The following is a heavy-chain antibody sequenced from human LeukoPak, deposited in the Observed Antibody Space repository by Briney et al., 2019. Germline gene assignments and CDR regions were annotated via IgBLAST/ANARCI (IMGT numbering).Heavy chain of an antibody. J-gene: IGHJ6*02. V-gene: IGHV3-33*01. CDR1: GFSFSVYG. CDR3: ARDDQDIVVVPAAFGYYGLDV. CDR2: IWFDGTSK. D-gene: IGHD2-2*01. Sequence: GGSLRLSCAASGFSFSVYGMHWVRQAPGKGLEWVAVIWFDGTSKYYADSVRGRFTISRDNSKNTLFLQMNSLRAEDTAVYYCARDDQDIVVVPAAFGYYGLDVWGQGTTVTVSS.